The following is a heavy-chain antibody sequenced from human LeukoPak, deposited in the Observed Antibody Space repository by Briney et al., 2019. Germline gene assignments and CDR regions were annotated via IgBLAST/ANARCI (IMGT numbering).Heavy chain of an antibody. CDR2: IYYSGST. CDR3: ARVVDTYDSGYMDV. CDR1: GGSISSYY. J-gene: IGHJ6*03. V-gene: IGHV4-59*01. D-gene: IGHD5-12*01. Sequence: KPSETLSLTSTVSGGSISSYYWSWIRQPPGKGLEWIGYIYYSGSTNYNPSLKSRVTISVDTSKNQFSLKLSSVTAADTAVYYCARVVDTYDSGYMDVWGKGTTVTVS.